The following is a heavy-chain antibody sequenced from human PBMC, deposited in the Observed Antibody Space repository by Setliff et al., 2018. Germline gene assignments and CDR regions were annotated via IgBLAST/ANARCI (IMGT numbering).Heavy chain of an antibody. CDR2: IWYDGSNK. Sequence: GGSLRLSCAASGFTFSSYGMHWVRQAPDKGLEWVAVIWYDGSNKFYADSVKGRFTISRDTSKNTLELEMSSLRVEDTAVYYCAKTPPTDWYFDLWGRGTLVTVSS. D-gene: IGHD2-15*01. CDR1: GFTFSSYG. J-gene: IGHJ2*01. CDR3: AKTPPTDWYFDL. V-gene: IGHV3-30*02.